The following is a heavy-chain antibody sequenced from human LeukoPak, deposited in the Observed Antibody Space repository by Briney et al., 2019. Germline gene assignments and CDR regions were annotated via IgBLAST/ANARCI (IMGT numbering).Heavy chain of an antibody. Sequence: PGGSLRLSCAASGFTFSSYWMSWVRQAPGKGREWVANIRQDGSEKYYVDSVKGRFTISRDNAKNSLYLQMNSLRAEDTAVYYCARRKIYSYGSFDYWGQGTLVTVSS. CDR2: IRQDGSEK. CDR1: GFTFSSYW. V-gene: IGHV3-7*01. J-gene: IGHJ4*02. CDR3: ARRKIYSYGSFDY. D-gene: IGHD5-18*01.